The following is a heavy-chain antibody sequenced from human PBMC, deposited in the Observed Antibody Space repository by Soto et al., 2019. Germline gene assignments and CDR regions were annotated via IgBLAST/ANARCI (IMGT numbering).Heavy chain of an antibody. CDR2: IFFSGDT. V-gene: IGHV4-31*03. CDR1: GGSVLSGAHY. D-gene: IGHD2-15*01. J-gene: IGHJ4*02. Sequence: SETLSLTCTVSGGSVLSGAHYWTWIRQRPGKGLEWIGKIFFSGDTHYNPALKSRLFFSIDTANNQFSLKLTSVTPADTAIYYCARDNYGGMLGFWGPGTLVTVSS. CDR3: ARDNYGGMLGF.